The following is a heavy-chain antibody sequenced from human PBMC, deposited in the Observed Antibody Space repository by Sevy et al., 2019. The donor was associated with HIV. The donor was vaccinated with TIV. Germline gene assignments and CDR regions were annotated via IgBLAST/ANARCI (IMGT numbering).Heavy chain of an antibody. CDR2: IKSKTDGGTT. CDR1: GFTFSNAW. V-gene: IGHV3-15*01. J-gene: IGHJ6*02. Sequence: GGSLRLSCAASGFTFSNAWMSWVRQAPGKGLEWVGRIKSKTDGGTTDYAAPLKGRFNISRDDSKNTLYLQMNSLKTEDTAVYYCTTPLVGDAYYYYGMDVWGQGTTVTVSS. CDR3: TTPLVGDAYYYYGMDV. D-gene: IGHD3-10*01.